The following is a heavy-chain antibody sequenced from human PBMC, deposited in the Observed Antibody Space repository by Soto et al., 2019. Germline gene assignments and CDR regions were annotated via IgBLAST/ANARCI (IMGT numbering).Heavy chain of an antibody. V-gene: IGHV3-21*01. D-gene: IGHD6-13*01. CDR3: ARVRIAAAGNYGMDV. Sequence: PGGSLRLSCAASGFTFSSYSMNWVRQAPGKGLECVSSISSSSSYIYYADSVKGRFTISRDNAKNSLYLQMNSLRAEDTAVYYCARVRIAAAGNYGMDVWGQGTTVTVSS. CDR1: GFTFSSYS. CDR2: ISSSSSYI. J-gene: IGHJ6*02.